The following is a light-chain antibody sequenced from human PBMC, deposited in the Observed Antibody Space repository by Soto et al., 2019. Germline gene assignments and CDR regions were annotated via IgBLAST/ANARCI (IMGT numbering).Light chain of an antibody. CDR2: EVS. CDR3: SSYTSSSTRV. J-gene: IGLJ1*01. V-gene: IGLV2-14*03. CDR1: SSDVGAYDF. Sequence: QSALTQPASVSGSPGQSITISCTGTSSDVGAYDFVSWYQQHPDKAPKLMIYEVSNRPSGVSNRFSGSKSVNTATLTTSGLQAEDEADYYCSSYTSSSTRVFGTGTKVTVL.